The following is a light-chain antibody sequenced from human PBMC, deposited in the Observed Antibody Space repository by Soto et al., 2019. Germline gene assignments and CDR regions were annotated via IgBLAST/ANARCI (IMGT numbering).Light chain of an antibody. Sequence: EIVLTQSPGTLALPPGEGAALSCRSSQTVSSYLAWYQQKPGQAPRLLIYDASNRATGIPARFSGSGSGTDFTLTISSLEPEDFAVCYCQQRSNWPPVTFGPGTKVDIK. CDR2: DAS. V-gene: IGKV3-11*01. CDR3: QQRSNWPPVT. CDR1: QTVSSY. J-gene: IGKJ3*01.